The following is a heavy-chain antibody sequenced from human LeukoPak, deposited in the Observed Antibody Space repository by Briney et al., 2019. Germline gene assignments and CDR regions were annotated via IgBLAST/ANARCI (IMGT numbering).Heavy chain of an antibody. CDR3: ARPQRGYNYLAFDI. J-gene: IGHJ3*02. CDR2: MYPGESDT. D-gene: IGHD5-24*01. V-gene: IGHV5-51*01. CDR1: GSGFTSYW. Sequence: GGSLKISFKGSGSGFTSYWIGWGRRMPGKGVEWRGRMYPGESDTRYSPSFQGKVIISVDKSINTAYLQWSSLKASDTAMYYCARPQRGYNYLAFDIWGQGTMVTVSS.